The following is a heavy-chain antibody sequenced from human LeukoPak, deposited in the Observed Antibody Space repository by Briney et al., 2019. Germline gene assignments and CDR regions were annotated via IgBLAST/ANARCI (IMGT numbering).Heavy chain of an antibody. CDR1: GGSISSYY. CDR3: ASHPPGT. Sequence: SETLSLTCTVSGGSISSYYWSWIRQPPGKGLEWIGYIYYSGSTNYNPSLKSRVTISVDTSKNQFSLKLSSVTPADTAVYYCASHPPGTWGQGTLVTVSS. CDR2: IYYSGST. V-gene: IGHV4-59*01. J-gene: IGHJ4*02. D-gene: IGHD1-1*01.